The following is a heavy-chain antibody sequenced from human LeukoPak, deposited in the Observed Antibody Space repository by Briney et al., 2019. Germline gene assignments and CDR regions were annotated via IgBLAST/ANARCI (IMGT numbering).Heavy chain of an antibody. CDR3: ARGKYGGKAAGDVFDI. CDR1: GYSISNGYY. V-gene: IGHV4-38-2*02. D-gene: IGHD4-23*01. J-gene: IGHJ3*02. CDR2: IYHSGNT. Sequence: PSETLSLTCTVSGYSISNGYYWGWIRQSPGKGLEWIGSIYHSGNTYYNPSLKSRVTVSVDKSKNQFSLKLSSVTAADTAVYYCARGKYGGKAAGDVFDIWGQGTMVAVSS.